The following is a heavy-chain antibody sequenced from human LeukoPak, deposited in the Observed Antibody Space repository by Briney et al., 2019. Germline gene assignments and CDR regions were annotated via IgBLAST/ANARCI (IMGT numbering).Heavy chain of an antibody. Sequence: SETLSLTCTVSGDSISSYYWSWIRQPPGKGLEWIGYIYYSGSTNYNPSLKSRVTISVDTSKNQFSLNLTSVTAADTAVYYCARFTPQGYGWGGYNRFDPWGQGTLVTVSS. CDR2: IYYSGST. CDR1: GDSISSYY. D-gene: IGHD3-16*01. J-gene: IGHJ5*02. V-gene: IGHV4-59*01. CDR3: ARFTPQGYGWGGYNRFDP.